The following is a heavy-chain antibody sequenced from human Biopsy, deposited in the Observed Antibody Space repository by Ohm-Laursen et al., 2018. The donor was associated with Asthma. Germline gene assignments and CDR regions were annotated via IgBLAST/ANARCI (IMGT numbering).Heavy chain of an antibody. D-gene: IGHD3-10*01. J-gene: IGHJ6*02. Sequence: PSVKVSCKASGYTFNSAGITWVRQAPGQGLEWMGWISVYNGNTKVAQKLQDRVTMITDTSTSTAYMELRSLRSDDTAVYFCARAVDYSHYYGIDVWGQGTTVTVS. CDR1: GYTFNSAG. CDR3: ARAVDYSHYYGIDV. CDR2: ISVYNGNT. V-gene: IGHV1-18*01.